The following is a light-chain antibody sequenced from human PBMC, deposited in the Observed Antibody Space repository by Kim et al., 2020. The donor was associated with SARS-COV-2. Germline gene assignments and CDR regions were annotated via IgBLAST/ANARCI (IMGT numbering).Light chain of an antibody. CDR2: DNS. Sequence: QRVTISCTGSSSSIGAGYDVHWYQQLPGTAPKLLIYDNSNRPSGVPDRFSGSKSGTSASLAITGLQAEDEADYYCQSYDSSLSGVVFGGGTQLTVL. CDR3: QSYDSSLSGVV. V-gene: IGLV1-40*01. CDR1: SSSIGAGYD. J-gene: IGLJ2*01.